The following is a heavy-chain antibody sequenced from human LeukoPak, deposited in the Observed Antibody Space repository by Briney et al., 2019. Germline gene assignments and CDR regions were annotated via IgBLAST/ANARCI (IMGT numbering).Heavy chain of an antibody. J-gene: IGHJ4*02. Sequence: GGSLRLSCAASGFTVSSNNMNWVRQAPGKGLEWVSAIYSGDSTYYADSVKGRFTISRDNSENTLYLQMISLTAEDTAVYYCAREDRCASGSIDYWGQGTLVTVSS. CDR1: GFTVSSNN. CDR3: AREDRCASGSIDY. CDR2: IYSGDST. V-gene: IGHV3-66*02. D-gene: IGHD6-25*01.